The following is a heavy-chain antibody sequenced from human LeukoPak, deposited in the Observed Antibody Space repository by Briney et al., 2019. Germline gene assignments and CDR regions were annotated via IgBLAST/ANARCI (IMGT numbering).Heavy chain of an antibody. Sequence: SETLSLTCTVSGYSISSGYYWGWIRQPPGKGLEWIGSIYHSGSTYYNPSLKSRVTISVDTSKNQFSLKLSSVTAADTAVYYCARTATRADVWGKGTTDTVSS. J-gene: IGHJ6*04. CDR1: GYSISSGYY. CDR2: IYHSGST. V-gene: IGHV4-38-2*02. D-gene: IGHD1-1*01. CDR3: ARTATRADV.